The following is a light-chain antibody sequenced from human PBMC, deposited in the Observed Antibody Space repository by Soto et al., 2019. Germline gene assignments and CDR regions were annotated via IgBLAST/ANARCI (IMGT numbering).Light chain of an antibody. J-gene: IGKJ4*01. CDR2: GAS. CDR3: QQYDSSPLT. V-gene: IGKV3-20*01. Sequence: EIVLPQCPGTLSLSPGERATLSCRASQSVSSSYLAWYQQKPGQAPRLLIYGASSRATGIPDRFSGSGSGTAFTLTISRLEPEEFAVYYCQQYDSSPLTCGGGTKVEIK. CDR1: QSVSSSY.